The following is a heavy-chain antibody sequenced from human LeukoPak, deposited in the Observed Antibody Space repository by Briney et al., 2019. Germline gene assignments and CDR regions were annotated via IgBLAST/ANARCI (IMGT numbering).Heavy chain of an antibody. CDR2: ISGSGVST. CDR1: GFTFSSYA. Sequence: GGSLRLSCAASGFTFSSYAMSWVRQAPGKGLEWVPSISGSGVSTYYADSVKGRFPISRDNSKNTLYLQMNSLRAEDTAVYYCAKVGGRGKYFDAFDIWGQGTMLTVSS. D-gene: IGHD2/OR15-2a*01. J-gene: IGHJ3*02. CDR3: AKVGGRGKYFDAFDI. V-gene: IGHV3-23*01.